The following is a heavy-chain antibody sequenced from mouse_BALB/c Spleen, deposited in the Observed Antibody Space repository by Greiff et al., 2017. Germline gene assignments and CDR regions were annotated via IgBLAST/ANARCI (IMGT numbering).Heavy chain of an antibody. CDR2: INPSTGYT. CDR1: GYTFTSYW. CDR3: ARKVRRDWYFDV. J-gene: IGHJ1*01. V-gene: IGHV1-7*01. Sequence: QVQLKQSGAELAKPGASVKMSCKASGYTFTSYWMHWVKQRPGQGLEWIGYINPSTGYTEYNQKFKDKATLTADKSSSTAYMQLSSLTSEDSAVYYCARKVRRDWYFDVWGAGTTVTVSS. D-gene: IGHD2-14*01.